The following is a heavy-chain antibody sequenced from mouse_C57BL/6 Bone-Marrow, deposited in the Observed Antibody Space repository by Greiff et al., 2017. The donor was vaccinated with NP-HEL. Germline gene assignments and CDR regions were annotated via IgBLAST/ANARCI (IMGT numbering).Heavy chain of an antibody. CDR2: INPNNGGT. J-gene: IGHJ4*01. D-gene: IGHD2-1*01. V-gene: IGHV1-26*01. CDR3: ARDYYCNYVDYYYAMDY. CDR1: GYTFTDYY. Sequence: VQLQQSGPELVKPGASVKISCKASGYTFTDYYMNWVKQSHGKSLEWIGDINPNNGGTSYNQKLKGKATLTVDKSTSTAYMELRSLTSEDSAVYDCARDYYCNYVDYYYAMDYWGQGTSVTVSS.